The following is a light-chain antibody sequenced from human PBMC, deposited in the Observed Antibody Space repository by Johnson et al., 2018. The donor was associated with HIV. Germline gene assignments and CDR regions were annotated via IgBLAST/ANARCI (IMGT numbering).Light chain of an antibody. CDR2: DNN. V-gene: IGLV1-51*01. CDR3: GTWDSSLSALYG. Sequence: QSALTQPPSVSAAPGQKVTISCSGSSSNIGNNYVSWYQQLPGTAPKLLIYDNNKRPSGIPDRFSGSKSGTSATLGITGLQTGDEADYYCGTWDSSLSALYGFGTTTKVTGL. CDR1: SSNIGNNY. J-gene: IGLJ1*01.